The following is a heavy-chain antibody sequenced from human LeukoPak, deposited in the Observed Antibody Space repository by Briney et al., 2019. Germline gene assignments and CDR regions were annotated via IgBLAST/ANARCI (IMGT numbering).Heavy chain of an antibody. J-gene: IGHJ4*02. CDR3: ARDCNDFWSGYYDY. V-gene: IGHV3-7*01. D-gene: IGHD3-3*01. CDR1: GFTFSSYW. Sequence: RSGGSLRLSCAASGFTFSSYWMSWVRQAPGKGLEWVANIKQDGSEKYYVDSVKGRFTISRDNAKNSLYLQMNSLRAEDTAVYYCARDCNDFWSGYYDYWGQGTLVTVSS. CDR2: IKQDGSEK.